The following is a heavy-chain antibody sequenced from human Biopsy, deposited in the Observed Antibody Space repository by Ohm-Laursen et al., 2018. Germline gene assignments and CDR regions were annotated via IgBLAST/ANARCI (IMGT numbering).Heavy chain of an antibody. J-gene: IGHJ4*02. V-gene: IGHV3-74*03. CDR1: GFTFSRSV. D-gene: IGHD2-8*02. Sequence: SLRLSCTASGFTFSRSVMHWVRQAPGKGLMWVSRIHGDERSATYAEPVKGRFTISRDNAKNTLHLQMNSLGAEDTAVYYCTGGSGGLGDYWGQGTLVTVSS. CDR3: TGGSGGLGDY. CDR2: IHGDERSA.